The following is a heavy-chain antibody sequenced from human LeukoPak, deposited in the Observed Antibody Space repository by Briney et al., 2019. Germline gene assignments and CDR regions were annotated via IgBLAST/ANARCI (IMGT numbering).Heavy chain of an antibody. CDR2: IKQDGSEK. CDR3: ARDPDSSGTDAYDI. J-gene: IGHJ3*02. CDR1: GFTFSSNW. V-gene: IGHV3-7*01. Sequence: GGSLRLSCAASGFTFSSNWMTWVRQAPGKGLEWVANIKQDGSEKYYVDSVKGRFTISRDNAENSLYLQMNSLRAEDTAVYYCARDPDSSGTDAYDIWGQGTMVTVSS. D-gene: IGHD3-22*01.